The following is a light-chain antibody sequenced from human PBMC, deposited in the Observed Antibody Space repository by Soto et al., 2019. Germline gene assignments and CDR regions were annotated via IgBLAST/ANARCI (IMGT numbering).Light chain of an antibody. CDR3: NSYTSSSTRV. CDR1: SSDIGGYNY. J-gene: IGLJ2*01. V-gene: IGLV2-14*01. CDR2: EVT. Sequence: QSVLTQPASVSGSPGQSITISCTGTSSDIGGYNYVSWYQHHPGKAPKLLIYEVTNRPSGVSNRFSGSKSGNTASLTISGLQAEDEAVYYCNSYTSSSTRVFGGGTKLTVL.